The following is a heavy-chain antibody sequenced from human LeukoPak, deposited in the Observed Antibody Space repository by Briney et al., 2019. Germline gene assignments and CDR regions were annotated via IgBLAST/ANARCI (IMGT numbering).Heavy chain of an antibody. D-gene: IGHD6-13*01. J-gene: IGHJ5*02. V-gene: IGHV3-30*04. CDR2: ISYDGSNK. Sequence: QPGGSLRLSCAASGFTFSSYAMHWVRQVPGKGLEWVAVISYDGSNKYYADSVKGRFTISRDNSKNTLYLQMNSLRAEDTAVYYCARDSSAAGRYNWFDPWGQGTLVTVSS. CDR1: GFTFSSYA. CDR3: ARDSSAAGRYNWFDP.